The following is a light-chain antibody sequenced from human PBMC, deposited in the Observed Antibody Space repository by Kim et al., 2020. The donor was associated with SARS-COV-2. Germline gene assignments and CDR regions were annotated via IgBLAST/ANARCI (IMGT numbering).Light chain of an antibody. Sequence: ASVGNIVTISCRASQDIRNDLGWYQQNPGRAPKLLIYGASSLQRGVPSRFSGSAAGTEFTLTISSVQPEDFATYFCLQHSTHPITFGQGTRLEIK. CDR3: LQHSTHPIT. J-gene: IGKJ5*01. V-gene: IGKV1-17*01. CDR2: GAS. CDR1: QDIRND.